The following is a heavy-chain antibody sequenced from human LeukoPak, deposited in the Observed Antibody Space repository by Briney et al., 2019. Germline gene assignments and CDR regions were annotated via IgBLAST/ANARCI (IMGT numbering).Heavy chain of an antibody. CDR1: GYTLTELS. J-gene: IGHJ4*02. CDR3: ARDSGDSSGYLDY. Sequence: ASVKVSCKVSGYTLTELSMHWVRQAPGKGLEWMGGFDPEDGETNYAQKFQGRVTITADESTSTAYMELSSLRSEDTAVYYRARDSGDSSGYLDYWGQGTLVTVSS. V-gene: IGHV1-24*01. D-gene: IGHD3-22*01. CDR2: FDPEDGET.